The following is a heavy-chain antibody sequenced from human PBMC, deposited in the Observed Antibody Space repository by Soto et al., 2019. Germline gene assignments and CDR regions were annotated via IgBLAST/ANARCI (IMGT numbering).Heavy chain of an antibody. CDR3: AREAVVVVPAAREIDYYYGMDV. J-gene: IGHJ6*02. CDR1: GFTFSSYA. D-gene: IGHD2-2*01. CDR2: ISGSGGST. Sequence: GGSLRLSCAASGFTFSSYAMNWVRQAPGKGLEWVSAISGSGGSTYYADSVTGRFTISRDNSKNTLYLQMNSLRAEDTAVYYCAREAVVVVPAAREIDYYYGMDVWGQGTTVTVSS. V-gene: IGHV3-23*01.